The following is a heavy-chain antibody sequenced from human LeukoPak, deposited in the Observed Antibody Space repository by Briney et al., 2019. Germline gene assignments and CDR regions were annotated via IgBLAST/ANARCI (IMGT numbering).Heavy chain of an antibody. CDR1: GGTFSSYA. D-gene: IGHD5-12*01. CDR3: ARDLLAMIPSFSAEY. Sequence: ASVKVSCKASGGTFSSYAISWVRQAPGQGLEWMGWISANNGNTIYAQKLQGRVTMTTDTSTSTAYMELRSLRSNDTAVYYCARDLLAMIPSFSAEYWGQGTLVTVSS. V-gene: IGHV1-18*01. J-gene: IGHJ4*02. CDR2: ISANNGNT.